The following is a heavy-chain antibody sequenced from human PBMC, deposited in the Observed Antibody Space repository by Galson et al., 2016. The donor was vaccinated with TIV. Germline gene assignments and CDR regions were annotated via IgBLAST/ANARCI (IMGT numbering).Heavy chain of an antibody. V-gene: IGHV1-8*02. CDR3: AQLVRKCGMTRCYGDHVDY. CDR2: MNPNSGNT. Sequence: SVKVSCKAFGYTFTSYGITWVRQAPGQGLEWMGWMNPNSGNTGYTQKFQGRVTMTRDTSVSTAYMELTNLRSEDTAVYFCAQLVRKCGMTRCYGDHVDYWGQGTLVAVSS. D-gene: IGHD2-2*01. CDR1: GYTFTSYG. J-gene: IGHJ4*02.